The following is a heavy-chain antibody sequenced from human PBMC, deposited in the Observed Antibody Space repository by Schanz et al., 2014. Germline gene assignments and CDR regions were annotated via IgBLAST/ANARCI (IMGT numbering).Heavy chain of an antibody. CDR3: ARDRDQWDGNYLDY. D-gene: IGHD1-26*01. CDR1: GYTFTDYG. V-gene: IGHV1-18*01. Sequence: QVQVVQSGAEVKKPGASVKVSCKASGYTFTDYGVIWVRQAPGQGLEWMGWIGGSDGNTNFAQKFQGRVTMTTDTSTSTVYMELRSLTSDDSAVYYCARDRDQWDGNYLDYWGQGTLVTVSS. CDR2: IGGSDGNT. J-gene: IGHJ4*02.